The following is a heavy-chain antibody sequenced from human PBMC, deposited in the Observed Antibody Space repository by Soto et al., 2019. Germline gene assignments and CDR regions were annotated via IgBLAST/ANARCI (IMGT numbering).Heavy chain of an antibody. Sequence: QIQLVQSGAEVKKPGASVKVSCTASGYTFTSYGISWVRQAPGQGLEWMGWISAYNGNRNYAQKVQGRVTMTTDTTTNTAYMELRSLRSDDTAVYYCARDQVGATGDYWGQGTLVTVSS. J-gene: IGHJ4*02. D-gene: IGHD1-26*01. CDR3: ARDQVGATGDY. V-gene: IGHV1-18*01. CDR2: ISAYNGNR. CDR1: GYTFTSYG.